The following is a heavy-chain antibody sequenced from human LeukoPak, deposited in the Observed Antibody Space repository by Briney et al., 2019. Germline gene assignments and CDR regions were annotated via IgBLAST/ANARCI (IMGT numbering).Heavy chain of an antibody. V-gene: IGHV4-34*01. J-gene: IGHJ4*02. CDR3: ARKGGYDSSGYYYGYFDY. CDR2: INHSGST. D-gene: IGHD3-22*01. CDR1: GGSFSGYY. Sequence: SETLSLTCAVYGGSFSGYYWSWIRQPPGKGLEWIGEINHSGSTNYNPSLKSRVTISVDTPKNQFSLKLSSVTAADTAVYYCARKGGYDSSGYYYGYFDYWGQGTLVTVSS.